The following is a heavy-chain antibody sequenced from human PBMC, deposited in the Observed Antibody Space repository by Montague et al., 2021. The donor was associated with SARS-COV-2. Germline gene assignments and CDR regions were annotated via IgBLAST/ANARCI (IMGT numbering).Heavy chain of an antibody. V-gene: IGHV4-34*01. Sequence: SETLSLTCAVFDGSFSDFYWSWIRQPPGKGLEWIGEINHRGTTNYNPSLKSRVTISVDTSKNQFSLKLNSVTAADAAAYYCASGDDNGSCYLDVWGKGTTVTVSS. J-gene: IGHJ6*03. CDR1: DGSFSDFY. CDR3: ASGDDNGSCYLDV. D-gene: IGHD1-26*01. CDR2: INHRGTT.